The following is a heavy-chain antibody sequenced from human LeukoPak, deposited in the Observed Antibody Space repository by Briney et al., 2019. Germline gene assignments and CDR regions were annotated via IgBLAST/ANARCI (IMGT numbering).Heavy chain of an antibody. V-gene: IGHV3-13*01. CDR1: GFTFSSYD. Sequence: GGSLRLSCAASGFTFSSYDMHWVRQATGKGLEWVSAIGTAGDTYYPGSVKGRFTISRENAKNSLYLQLNSLRAGDTAVYYCARRAWNGVYFDYWGQGTLVTVSS. J-gene: IGHJ4*02. CDR2: IGTAGDT. D-gene: IGHD1-1*01. CDR3: ARRAWNGVYFDY.